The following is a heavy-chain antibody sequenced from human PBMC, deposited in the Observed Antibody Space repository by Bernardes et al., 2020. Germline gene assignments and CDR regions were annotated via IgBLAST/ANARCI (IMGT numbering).Heavy chain of an antibody. CDR2: IYWDDDK. D-gene: IGHD2-2*01. V-gene: IGHV2-5*02. Sequence: SGPTLVKPTQTLTLTCPFSGFSLSPSGVGVGWIRQPPGKALEWLALIYWDDDKRYSPSLKSRLTITKDTSKNQVVLTMTNMDPVDTATYYCARVPAAMQSYYYYGMDVWGQGTTVTVSS. J-gene: IGHJ6*02. CDR1: GFSLSPSGVG. CDR3: ARVPAAMQSYYYYGMDV.